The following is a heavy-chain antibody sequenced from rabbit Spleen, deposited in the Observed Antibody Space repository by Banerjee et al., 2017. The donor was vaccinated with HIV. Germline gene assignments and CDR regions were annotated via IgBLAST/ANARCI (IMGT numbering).Heavy chain of an antibody. V-gene: IGHV1S7*01. D-gene: IGHD4-1*01. J-gene: IGHJ3*01. CDR1: GFTLSSYY. CDR3: ARAIVPWLGLTRLDL. CDR2: IDPLFGIT. Sequence: QQLAESGGGLVQPGGSLKLSCKASGFTLSSYYMNWVRQAPGKGLEWIGYIDPLFGITYYANWVNGRFSISRENAQNTVFLQMTSLTAADTATYFCARAIVPWLGLTRLDLWGPGTLVTVS.